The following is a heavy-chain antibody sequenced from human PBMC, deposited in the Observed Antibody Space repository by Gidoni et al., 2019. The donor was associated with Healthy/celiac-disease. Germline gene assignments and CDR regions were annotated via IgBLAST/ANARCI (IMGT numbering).Heavy chain of an antibody. CDR1: GDSFTSYW. D-gene: IGHD6-6*01. CDR3: ASHRAARCY. CDR2: IYPGDSDT. Sequence: EVQRVQSGAEGRKTGESLKLSGKGHGDSFTSYWIGWGRQMPGQGLEWMGIIYPGDSDTSYSPSFQGQVTISADKSISTAYLQWSSLKASDTAMYYCASHRAARCYWGQGTLVTVSS. J-gene: IGHJ4*02. V-gene: IGHV5-51*03.